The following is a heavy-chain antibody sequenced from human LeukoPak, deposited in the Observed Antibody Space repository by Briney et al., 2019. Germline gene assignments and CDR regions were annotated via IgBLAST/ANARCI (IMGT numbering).Heavy chain of an antibody. CDR3: AKDSRGTTTTIYYFDC. Sequence: GGSLRLSCAASGFTFSTYAMTWVRQAPGKGLEWVSGISGGGSYTYYADSVKGRFTISRDNSKNTLSLQMNSLRAGDTAVYYCAKDSRGTTTTIYYFDCWGQGTLVTVSS. V-gene: IGHV3-23*01. CDR1: GFTFSTYA. J-gene: IGHJ4*02. D-gene: IGHD4-17*01. CDR2: ISGGGSYT.